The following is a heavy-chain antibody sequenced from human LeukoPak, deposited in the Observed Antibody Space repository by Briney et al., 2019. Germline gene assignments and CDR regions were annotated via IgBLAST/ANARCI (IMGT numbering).Heavy chain of an antibody. Sequence: PSETLSLTCTVSGGSISSYHWIWIRQPPGKGLEWIGYINDSGSTNYNPSLKSRVTISGDTSKNQFSLKLSSVTAADTAVFYCARGASYDTDAFDTWGQGTMVTVSS. V-gene: IGHV4-59*01. J-gene: IGHJ3*02. D-gene: IGHD3-22*01. CDR3: ARGASYDTDAFDT. CDR1: GGSISSYH. CDR2: INDSGST.